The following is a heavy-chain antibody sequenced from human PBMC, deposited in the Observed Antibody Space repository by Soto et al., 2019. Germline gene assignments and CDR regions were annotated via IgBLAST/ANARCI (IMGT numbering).Heavy chain of an antibody. V-gene: IGHV4-31*03. Sequence: PSETLSLTCTVSGGSISSGGYYWSWIRQHPGKGLEWIGYIYYSGSTYYNPSLKSRVTISVDTSKNQFSLKLSSVTAADTAGYYCASTFYYGSGSYYLAYYYYGMDVWGQGTTVTVSS. J-gene: IGHJ6*02. CDR3: ASTFYYGSGSYYLAYYYYGMDV. CDR1: GGSISSGGYY. CDR2: IYYSGST. D-gene: IGHD3-10*01.